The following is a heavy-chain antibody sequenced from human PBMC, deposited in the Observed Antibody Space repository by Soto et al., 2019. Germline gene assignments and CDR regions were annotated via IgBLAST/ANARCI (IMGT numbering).Heavy chain of an antibody. CDR2: VSAYNGNT. V-gene: IGHV1-18*01. Sequence: ASVKVSCKASGYTFSNYGISWVRQAPGQGLEWMGWVSAYNGNTNYAQKLQGRVTMTTDTSTRTAYMELRSLRSDDTAIYYCARDTVWLGEHMRGYTMDVWGQGTTVTVSS. CDR3: ARDTVWLGEHMRGYTMDV. D-gene: IGHD3-10*01. CDR1: GYTFSNYG. J-gene: IGHJ6*02.